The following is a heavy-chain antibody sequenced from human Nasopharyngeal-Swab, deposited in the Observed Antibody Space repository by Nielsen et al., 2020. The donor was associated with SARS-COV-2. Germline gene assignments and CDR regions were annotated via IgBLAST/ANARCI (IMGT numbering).Heavy chain of an antibody. CDR1: GYTFTSYD. J-gene: IGHJ4*02. D-gene: IGHD2-8*02. Sequence: ASVKVSCKASGYTFTSYDINWVRQASGQGFEWMGWMNPNSGNTGYAQKFQGRVTMTRDTSISTAYMELSSLRSEDTAVYYCVRPRYCSAASCNKHSGVGLFDYWGQGTLVTVSS. V-gene: IGHV1-8*01. CDR3: VRPRYCSAASCNKHSGVGLFDY. CDR2: MNPNSGNT.